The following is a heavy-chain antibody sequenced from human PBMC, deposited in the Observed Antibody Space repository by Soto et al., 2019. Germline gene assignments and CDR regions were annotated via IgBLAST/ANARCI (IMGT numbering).Heavy chain of an antibody. D-gene: IGHD1-26*01. CDR1: GFMFTRST. Sequence: VGSLRLSCVASGFMFTRSTMNWVRQAPGKGLEWVSSITSASDYIFYADSVKGRFTISRDNAKNSLYLQMNSLRAEDTAVYYCARVGNGSSTPLDIWGQGTMVTVSS. CDR2: ITSASDYI. J-gene: IGHJ3*02. V-gene: IGHV3-21*01. CDR3: ARVGNGSSTPLDI.